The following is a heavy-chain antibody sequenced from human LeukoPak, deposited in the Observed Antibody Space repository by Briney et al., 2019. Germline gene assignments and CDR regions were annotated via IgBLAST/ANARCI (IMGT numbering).Heavy chain of an antibody. V-gene: IGHV4-34*01. D-gene: IGHD2/OR15-2a*01. CDR2: INHSGST. CDR3: ARTNNVFYYFDY. CDR1: GGSFSGYY. Sequence: SETLSLTCAVYGGSFSGYYWSRIRQPPRKGLEWIGEINHSGSTNYKSSLKSRVTTSVDTSKNQFSLKLSSVAAADTAVYYCARTNNVFYYFDYWGQGTLVTVSS. J-gene: IGHJ4*02.